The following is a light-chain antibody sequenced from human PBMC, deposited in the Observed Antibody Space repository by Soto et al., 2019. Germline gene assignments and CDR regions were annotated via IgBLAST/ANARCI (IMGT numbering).Light chain of an antibody. CDR2: GAS. V-gene: IGKV3-15*01. CDR3: LQYNKWPPWT. CDR1: QSVGNS. Sequence: VMTQFPATLAVSPGERVTLSCRASQSVGNSLAWYRQKPGQAPRLLVYGASTRATGIPARISGSGSGTEFTLPITSLQSEDFAFYYCLQYNKWPPWTFGQGTKVEIK. J-gene: IGKJ1*01.